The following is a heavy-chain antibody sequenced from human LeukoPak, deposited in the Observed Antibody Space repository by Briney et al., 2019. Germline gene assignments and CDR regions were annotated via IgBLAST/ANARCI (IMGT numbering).Heavy chain of an antibody. CDR3: ARVTYDYVWGSYRPDAFDI. D-gene: IGHD3-16*02. CDR1: GYTFTSYG. J-gene: IGHJ3*02. CDR2: ISAYNGNT. V-gene: IGHV1-18*01. Sequence: GASVKVSCKASGYTFTSYGISWVRQAPGQGLEWMGWISAYNGNTNYAQKLQGRVTMTTDTSTSTAYMELRSLRSDDTAVYYCARVTYDYVWGSYRPDAFDIWGQGTMVTVSS.